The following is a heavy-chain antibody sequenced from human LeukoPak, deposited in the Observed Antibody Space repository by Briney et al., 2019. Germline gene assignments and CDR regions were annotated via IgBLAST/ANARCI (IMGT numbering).Heavy chain of an antibody. CDR1: GFTFDDYA. V-gene: IGHV3-9*01. D-gene: IGHD6-19*01. J-gene: IGHJ6*02. CDR3: AKAEEPGIAVAGTGLKYYGLDV. CDR2: INWNSDYM. Sequence: GGSLRLSCAASGFTFDDYAMYWVRQAPGKGLEWVSGINWNSDYMGYADSMKGRFIISRDNAKNSLFLQMNSLSTEDTAFYYCAKAEEPGIAVAGTGLKYYGLDVWGQGTTVIVSS.